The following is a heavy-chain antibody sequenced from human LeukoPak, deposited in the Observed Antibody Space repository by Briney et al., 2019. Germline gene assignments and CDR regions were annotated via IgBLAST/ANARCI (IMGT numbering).Heavy chain of an antibody. D-gene: IGHD3-22*01. CDR3: ASENAYYYDSSGFDY. CDR2: IYYSGST. V-gene: IGHV4-39*07. Sequence: SETLSLTCTVSGGSISSSSYYWGWIRQPPGKGLEWIGSIYYSGSTYYNPSLKSRVTISVDTSKNQFSLKLSSVTAADTAVYYCASENAYYYDSSGFDYWGQGTLVTVSS. J-gene: IGHJ4*02. CDR1: GGSISSSSYY.